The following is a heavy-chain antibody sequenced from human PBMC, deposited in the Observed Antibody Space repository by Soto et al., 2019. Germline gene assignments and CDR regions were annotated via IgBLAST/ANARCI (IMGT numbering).Heavy chain of an antibody. CDR3: ARVNLGGYYDSSGYLAY. CDR1: DYTFTSYG. J-gene: IGHJ4*02. V-gene: IGHV1-69*13. Sequence: EASVKVSCKASDYTFTSYGISWVRQAPGQGFEWMGGIIPIFGTANYAQKFQGRVTITADESTSTAYMELSSLRSEDTAVYYCARVNLGGYYDSSGYLAYWGQGTLVTVSS. D-gene: IGHD3-22*01. CDR2: IIPIFGTA.